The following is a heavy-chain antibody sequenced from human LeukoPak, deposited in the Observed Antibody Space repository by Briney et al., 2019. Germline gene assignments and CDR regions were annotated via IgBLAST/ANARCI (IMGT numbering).Heavy chain of an antibody. Sequence: GRSLRLSCAASGFTFSSYAMHWVRQAPGKGPEWVAVISYDGSNKYYADSVKGRFTISGDNSKNTLYLQMNSLRAEDTAVYYCAGRVTTPSYYYYGMDVWGQGTTVTVSS. CDR1: GFTFSSYA. V-gene: IGHV3-30*04. J-gene: IGHJ6*02. D-gene: IGHD4-17*01. CDR3: AGRVTTPSYYYYGMDV. CDR2: ISYDGSNK.